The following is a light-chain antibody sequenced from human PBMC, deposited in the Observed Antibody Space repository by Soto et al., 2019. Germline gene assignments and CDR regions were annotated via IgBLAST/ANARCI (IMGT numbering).Light chain of an antibody. J-gene: IGKJ1*01. CDR3: QPYVTTPRS. CDR1: QTVAYTS. CDR2: GTS. Sequence: EIFLTQAPGILSLSPGARATLSCRASQTVAYTSLAWYQQRPGQAPRLLIYGTSTRATGTPDRFIGSGSGTAFTLTINRLEPEDFAVYYCQPYVTTPRSFGQGTKV. V-gene: IGKV3-20*01.